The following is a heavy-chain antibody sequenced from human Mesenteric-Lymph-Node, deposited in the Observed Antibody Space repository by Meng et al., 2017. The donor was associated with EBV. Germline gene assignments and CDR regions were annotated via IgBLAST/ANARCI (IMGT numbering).Heavy chain of an antibody. D-gene: IGHD1-26*01. CDR2: INTYGSST. Sequence: EVQLVESGGGLVQPVGSMRISCVASGFTFSYYWMHWVRQVQGKGLVWVARINTYGSSTSYADSVQGRFTISRENAKGTLYLQMNSLRDDDTAVYYCASDRWEREGWFDRWGPGTLVTVSS. J-gene: IGHJ5*02. CDR1: GFTFSYYW. CDR3: ASDRWEREGWFDR. V-gene: IGHV3-74*01.